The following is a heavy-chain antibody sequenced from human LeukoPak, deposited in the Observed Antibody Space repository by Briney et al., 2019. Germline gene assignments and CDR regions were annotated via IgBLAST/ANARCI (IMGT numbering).Heavy chain of an antibody. CDR2: INHSGST. Sequence: PSETLSLTCAVYGGSFSGYYWSWIRQPPGKGLEWIGEINHSGSTNYNPSLKSRVTISVDRSKNQFSLKLTSVTAADTAVYYCARGTYYDFWSGHPNPHPLDYWGQGTLVTVSS. CDR3: ARGTYYDFWSGHPNPHPLDY. CDR1: GGSFSGYY. D-gene: IGHD3-3*01. V-gene: IGHV4-34*01. J-gene: IGHJ4*02.